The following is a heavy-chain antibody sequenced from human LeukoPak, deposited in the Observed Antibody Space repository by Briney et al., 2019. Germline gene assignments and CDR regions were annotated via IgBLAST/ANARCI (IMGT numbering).Heavy chain of an antibody. J-gene: IGHJ4*02. D-gene: IGHD3-10*01. CDR3: AKDLHYGSADY. CDR1: GFTFSNYW. CDR2: INPDGSTT. V-gene: IGHV3-74*01. Sequence: GGSLRLSCAASGFTFSNYWMHWVRQDPGKWLVWVSFINPDGSTTNYADSVKGRFTISRDNAKNALYLQMNSLRAEDTAVYYCAKDLHYGSADYWGQGTLVTVSS.